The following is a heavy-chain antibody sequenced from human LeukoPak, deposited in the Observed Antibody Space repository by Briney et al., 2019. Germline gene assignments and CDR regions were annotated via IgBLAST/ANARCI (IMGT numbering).Heavy chain of an antibody. D-gene: IGHD5-12*01. CDR1: GFTFSSYS. J-gene: IGHJ4*02. Sequence: PGGSLRLSCAASGFTFSSYSMNWVRQAPGKGLEWVSSISSSSSYIYYAGSVKGRFTISRDKAKNSLYLQMNSLRAEDTAVYYCARDGRGYSGYDFDYWGQGTLVTVSS. CDR3: ARDGRGYSGYDFDY. V-gene: IGHV3-21*01. CDR2: ISSSSSYI.